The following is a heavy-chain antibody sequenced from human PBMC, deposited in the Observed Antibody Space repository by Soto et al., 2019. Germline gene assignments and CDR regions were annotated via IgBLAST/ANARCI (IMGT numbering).Heavy chain of an antibody. V-gene: IGHV2-5*01. J-gene: IGHJ6*02. D-gene: IGHD3-10*01. CDR1: GFSLSTSGVG. Sequence: SGPTLVNPTQILTLTCTFSGFSLSTSGVGVGWIRQPPGKALEWLALIYWNDDKRYSPSLKSRLTITKDTSKNQVVLTMTNMDPVDTATYYCAHGMSGSGSSHYYYYGMDVWDQGTTVTVSS. CDR2: IYWNDDK. CDR3: AHGMSGSGSSHYYYYGMDV.